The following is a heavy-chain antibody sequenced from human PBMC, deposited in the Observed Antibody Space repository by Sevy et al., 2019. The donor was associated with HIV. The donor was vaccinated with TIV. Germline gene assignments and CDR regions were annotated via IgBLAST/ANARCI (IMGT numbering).Heavy chain of an antibody. J-gene: IGHJ4*02. CDR3: AKEGYSYGNFDY. Sequence: GGSLRLSCAASGFTFDDYAMHWVRQAPGKGLEWVSGISWNSGSIGYAHSVKGRFTISRDNAKNSLYLQMNSLRAEDTALYYCAKEGYSYGNFDYWGQGTLVTVSS. D-gene: IGHD5-18*01. V-gene: IGHV3-9*01. CDR1: GFTFDDYA. CDR2: ISWNSGSI.